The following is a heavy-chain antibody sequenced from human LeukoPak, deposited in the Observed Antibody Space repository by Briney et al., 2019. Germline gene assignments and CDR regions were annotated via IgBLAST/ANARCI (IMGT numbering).Heavy chain of an antibody. Sequence: ESGPTLVNPTQTLSLTCTVSGGSISSGGYYWSWIRQHPGKGLEWIGYIYYSGSTYYNPSLKSRVTISVDTSKNQFSLKLSSVTAADTAVYYCARETEAARPNYNWFDPWGQGTLVTVSS. CDR2: IYYSGST. V-gene: IGHV4-31*03. CDR3: ARETEAARPNYNWFDP. CDR1: GGSISSGGYY. D-gene: IGHD6-6*01. J-gene: IGHJ5*02.